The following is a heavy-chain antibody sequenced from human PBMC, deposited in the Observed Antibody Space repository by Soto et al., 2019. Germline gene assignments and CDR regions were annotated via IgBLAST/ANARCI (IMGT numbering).Heavy chain of an antibody. CDR1: GFTFSSYG. D-gene: IGHD6-19*01. Sequence: QVQLVESGGGVVQPGRSLRLSCAASGFTFSSYGMHWVRQAPGKGLEWVAVISYDGSNKYYADSVKGRFTISRDNSKNTLYLQMNSLRAEDTAVYYCAKSGGWPDPFYDYWGQGTLVTVSS. CDR2: ISYDGSNK. CDR3: AKSGGWPDPFYDY. V-gene: IGHV3-30*18. J-gene: IGHJ4*02.